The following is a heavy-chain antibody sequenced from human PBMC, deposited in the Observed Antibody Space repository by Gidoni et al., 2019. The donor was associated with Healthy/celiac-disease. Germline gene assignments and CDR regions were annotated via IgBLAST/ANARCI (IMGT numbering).Heavy chain of an antibody. V-gene: IGHV4-39*01. D-gene: IGHD1-26*01. CDR1: GGSISSSSYY. Sequence: QLQLQESGPGLVKPSETLSLTCTVSGGSISSSSYYWGWIRQPPGKGLEWIGSIYYSGSTYYNPSLKSRVTISVDTSKNQFSLKLSSVTAADTAVYYCARPRIVGATGGAFDIWGQGTMVTVSS. CDR3: ARPRIVGATGGAFDI. J-gene: IGHJ3*02. CDR2: IYYSGST.